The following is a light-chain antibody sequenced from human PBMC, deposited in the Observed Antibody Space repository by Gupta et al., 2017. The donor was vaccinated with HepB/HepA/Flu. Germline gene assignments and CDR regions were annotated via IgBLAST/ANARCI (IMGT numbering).Light chain of an antibody. CDR3: QTWDSNTRV. Sequence: PVLHQSSSAFACLGSSVTLNCTLRSGHSGYIIAWHQQQPVKAPRYLMKVVRGRNYNKGSGVPDRFSVSSSGADRYLTIANLQSEDEAYYYCQTWDSNTRVFGGGTKLTVL. J-gene: IGLJ3*02. CDR1: SGHSGYI. V-gene: IGLV4-60*03. CDR2: VVRGRNY.